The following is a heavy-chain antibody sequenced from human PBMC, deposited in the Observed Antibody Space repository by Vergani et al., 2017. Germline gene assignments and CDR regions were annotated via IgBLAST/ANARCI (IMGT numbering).Heavy chain of an antibody. CDR2: IIPIFGTA. CDR3: ARWGYCSSTSCYRGDLSFDP. CDR1: GGTFSSYA. V-gene: IGHV1-69*12. D-gene: IGHD2-2*01. J-gene: IGHJ5*02. Sequence: QVQLVQSVAEVKKPGSSVKVSCKASGGTFSSYAISWVRQAPGQGLEWMGGIIPIFGTANYAQKFQGRVTITADESTSTAYMELSSLRSEDTAVYYCARWGYCSSTSCYRGDLSFDPWGQGTLVTVSS.